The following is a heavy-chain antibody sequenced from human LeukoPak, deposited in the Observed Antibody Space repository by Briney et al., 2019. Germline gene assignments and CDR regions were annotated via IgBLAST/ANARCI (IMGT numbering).Heavy chain of an antibody. CDR3: ARHLEPLRFSTSYYFDY. V-gene: IGHV4-34*01. D-gene: IGHD3-3*01. CDR1: GGSFSGYY. J-gene: IGHJ4*02. CDR2: INHSGST. Sequence: PSETLSLTCAVYGGSFSGYYWSWIRQPLGKGLEWIGEINHSGSTNYNPSLKSRVTISVDTSKNQFSLKLSSVTAADTAVHYCARHLEPLRFSTSYYFDYWGQGTLVTVFS.